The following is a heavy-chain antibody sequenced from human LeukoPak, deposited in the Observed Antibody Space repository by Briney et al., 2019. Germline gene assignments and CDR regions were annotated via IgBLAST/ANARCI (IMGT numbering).Heavy chain of an antibody. V-gene: IGHV4-39*07. D-gene: IGHD3-10*01. Sequence: SETLSLTCTVSGGSISSSSYYWGWIRQPPGKGLEWIGSIYYSGSTYYNPSLKSRVTISVDTSKNQFSLKLSSVTAADTAVYYCAKGGFRMVRGENWFDPWGQGTLVTVSS. J-gene: IGHJ5*02. CDR1: GGSISSSSYY. CDR2: IYYSGST. CDR3: AKGGFRMVRGENWFDP.